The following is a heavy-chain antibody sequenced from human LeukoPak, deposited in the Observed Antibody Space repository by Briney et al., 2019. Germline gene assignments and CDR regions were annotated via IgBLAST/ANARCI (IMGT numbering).Heavy chain of an antibody. Sequence: SETLSLTCTVSGGSLSSSFYYWGWIRQRPGKGLEWIGSIYYNGSTYYNPSLKSRVTISVDTSKNQFSLQLSSVTAADTAVYYCARVMVRGVSFFDYWGQGTLVTVSS. V-gene: IGHV4-39*01. CDR3: ARVMVRGVSFFDY. J-gene: IGHJ4*02. CDR2: IYYNGST. CDR1: GGSLSSSFYY. D-gene: IGHD3-10*01.